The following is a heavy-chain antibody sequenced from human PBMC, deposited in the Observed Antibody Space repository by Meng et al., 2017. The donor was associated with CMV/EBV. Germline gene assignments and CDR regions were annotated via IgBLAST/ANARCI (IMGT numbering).Heavy chain of an antibody. Sequence: GESLKISCSASGFTFSSYAMSWVRQAPGKGLEWVSAISGSGGSTYYADSVKGRFNISRDNSKNTLYLQMNSLRAEDTAVYYCAKDFRELRDYSINTFDYWGQGTLVTVSS. V-gene: IGHV3-23*01. CDR2: ISGSGGST. J-gene: IGHJ4*02. CDR1: GFTFSSYA. CDR3: AKDFRELRDYSINTFDY. D-gene: IGHD2-15*01.